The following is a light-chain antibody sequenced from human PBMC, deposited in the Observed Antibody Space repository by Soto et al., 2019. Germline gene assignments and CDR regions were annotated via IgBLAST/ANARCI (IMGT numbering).Light chain of an antibody. Sequence: QSVLTQPPSASGSPGQSVTISCTGTSSDVGGYNYVSWYQQHPGKAPKLLIYEVSKRPSGVPDRFSGSKSGNTASLTVSGLQAEDEADYYCNSYADSNNFVFGSGTKVTVL. CDR3: NSYADSNNFV. J-gene: IGLJ1*01. CDR1: SSDVGGYNY. CDR2: EVS. V-gene: IGLV2-8*01.